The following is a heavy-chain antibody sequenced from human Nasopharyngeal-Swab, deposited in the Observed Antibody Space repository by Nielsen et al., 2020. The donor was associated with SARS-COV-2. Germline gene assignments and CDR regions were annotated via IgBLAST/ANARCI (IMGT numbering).Heavy chain of an antibody. CDR3: ASGGYDFWSGYPSDY. D-gene: IGHD3-3*01. CDR1: GFTFSDYC. V-gene: IGHV3-11*04. CDR2: ISTPGSSK. Sequence: GESLKISCAASGFTFSDYCMSWIRQAPGKGLEWVSHISTPGSSKYYADSLKGRFTISRDNDKNSLYLQMNSLRADDTAVYYCASGGYDFWSGYPSDYWGLGTLVTVSS. J-gene: IGHJ4*02.